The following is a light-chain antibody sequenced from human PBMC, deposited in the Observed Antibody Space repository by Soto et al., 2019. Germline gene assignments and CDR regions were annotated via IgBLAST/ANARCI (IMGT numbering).Light chain of an antibody. CDR2: DVI. V-gene: IGLV2-11*01. J-gene: IGLJ1*01. CDR3: CSYAGSFTFV. CDR1: SSDVGAYDY. Sequence: SALTQPRSVSGSPGQSVTISCTGTSSDVGAYDYVSWYQQQPDKAPKLMMYDVIKRPSGVPDRFSGSRSGNTASLTISGLQAEDEADYYCCSYAGSFTFVFGTGTKVTVL.